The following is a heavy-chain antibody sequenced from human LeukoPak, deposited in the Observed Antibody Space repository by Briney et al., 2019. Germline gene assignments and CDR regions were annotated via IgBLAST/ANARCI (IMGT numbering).Heavy chain of an antibody. CDR3: ARGTHWRHFQH. J-gene: IGHJ1*01. D-gene: IGHD3-3*01. CDR1: GGSFSGYY. V-gene: IGHV4-34*01. CDR2: INHSGST. Sequence: SETLSLTCAVYGGSFSGYYWSWIRQPPGKGLEWIGEINHSGSTNYNPSLKSRVTISVDTSRNQFSLKLSSVTAADTAVYYCARGTHWRHFQHWGQGTLVTVSS.